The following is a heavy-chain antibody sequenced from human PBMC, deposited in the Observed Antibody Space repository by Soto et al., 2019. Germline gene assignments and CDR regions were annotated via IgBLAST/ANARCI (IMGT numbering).Heavy chain of an antibody. V-gene: IGHV1-3*01. CDR3: ARAPSWYNIDY. D-gene: IGHD6-13*01. CDR1: GYTFTSYA. CDR2: INAGNGNT. Sequence: QVQLVQSGAEVKKPGASVKVSCKASGYTFTSYAMHWVRQAPGQRLEWMGWINAGNGNTKYSQKFQGRVTITRDTSASTAYMELSSLRSEDTAVYSCARAPSWYNIDYWGQGTLVTVSS. J-gene: IGHJ4*02.